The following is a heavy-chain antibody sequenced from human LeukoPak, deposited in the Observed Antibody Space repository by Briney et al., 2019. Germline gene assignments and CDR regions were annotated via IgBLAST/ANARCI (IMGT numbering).Heavy chain of an antibody. CDR3: ARVRANWYEDH. D-gene: IGHD6-13*01. V-gene: IGHV3-21*01. Sequence: GGSLRLSCAASGFTFSSYSFNWVRQVPGKGLEWVSSITTTFYTYYTDSVKGRFTISRDNAKNSLYLQMISLRAEDTAVYYCARVRANWYEDHWGQGTLVTVSS. CDR2: ITTTFYT. CDR1: GFTFSSYS. J-gene: IGHJ4*02.